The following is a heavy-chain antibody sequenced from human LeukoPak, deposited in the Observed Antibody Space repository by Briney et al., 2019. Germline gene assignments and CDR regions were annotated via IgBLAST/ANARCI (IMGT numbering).Heavy chain of an antibody. V-gene: IGHV1-2*02. D-gene: IGHD6-19*01. Sequence: ASVKVSCKASGYTFTGYYMHRVRQAPGQGLEWMGWINPNSGGTNYAQKFQGRVTMTRDTSISTAYMELSRLRSDDTAVYYCAREVEWLVLRGYFDYWGQGTLVTVSS. J-gene: IGHJ4*02. CDR3: AREVEWLVLRGYFDY. CDR2: INPNSGGT. CDR1: GYTFTGYY.